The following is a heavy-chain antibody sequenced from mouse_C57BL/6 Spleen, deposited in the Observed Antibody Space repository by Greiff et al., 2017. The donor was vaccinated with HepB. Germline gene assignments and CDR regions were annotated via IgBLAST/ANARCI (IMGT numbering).Heavy chain of an antibody. CDR2: INPNYGTT. CDR1: GYSFTDYN. D-gene: IGHD1-1*01. V-gene: IGHV1-39*01. Sequence: EVQLQESGPELVKPGASVKLSCKASGYSFTDYNMHWVKQSTGKSLEWIGVINPNYGTTSYNQKFKGKATLTVDQSSSTAYMQLNSLTSEDAAVYYCSRSPYGRTAMDYWGQGTSVTVSS. J-gene: IGHJ4*01. CDR3: SRSPYGRTAMDY.